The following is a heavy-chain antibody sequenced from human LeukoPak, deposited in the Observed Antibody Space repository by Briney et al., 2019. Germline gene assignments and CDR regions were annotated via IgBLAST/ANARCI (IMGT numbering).Heavy chain of an antibody. D-gene: IGHD6-13*01. Sequence: GGSLRLSCAASGFTFSSYAVTWVRQAPGKGLEWVSAISGSGGSTYYADSVKGRFTISRDNSKNTLYLQMNSLRAEDTAMYYCAKGGYSSPSHPDFWGQGTLVTVSS. CDR3: AKGGYSSPSHPDF. CDR1: GFTFSSYA. J-gene: IGHJ4*02. V-gene: IGHV3-23*01. CDR2: ISGSGGST.